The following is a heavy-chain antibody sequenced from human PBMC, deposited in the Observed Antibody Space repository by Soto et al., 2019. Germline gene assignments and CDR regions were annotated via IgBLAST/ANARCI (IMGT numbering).Heavy chain of an antibody. J-gene: IGHJ6*02. V-gene: IGHV3-21*01. CDR3: ARDRIAAAGYYYYGIDV. CDR1: GFTFSSYS. D-gene: IGHD6-13*01. Sequence: GGSLRLSCAASGFTFSSYSMNWVRQAPGKGLEWVSSISSSSSYIYYADSVKGRFTISRDNAKNSLYLQMNSLRAEDTAVYYCARDRIAAAGYYYYGIDVWGQGTTVTVSS. CDR2: ISSSSSYI.